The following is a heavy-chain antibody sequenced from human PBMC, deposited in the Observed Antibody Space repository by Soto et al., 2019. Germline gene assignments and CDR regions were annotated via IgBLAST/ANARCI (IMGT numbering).Heavy chain of an antibody. CDR1: GYTFTNYG. D-gene: IGHD4-4*01. J-gene: IGHJ5*02. V-gene: IGHV1-18*01. Sequence: QVHLVQSGAEVKKPGASVKVSCKTSGYTFTNYGISWMRQAPGQGLEWMGWISTNNGNTKYAQKFQGRVTVTTDTSXGTAYMELRTLRPDDTAVYYCARGGGDYNNYWFDPWGQGTQVTVSS. CDR2: ISTNNGNT. CDR3: ARGGGDYNNYWFDP.